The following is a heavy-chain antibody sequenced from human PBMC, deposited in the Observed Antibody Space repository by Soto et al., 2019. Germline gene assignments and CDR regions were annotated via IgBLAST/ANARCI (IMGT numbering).Heavy chain of an antibody. CDR1: GGSISSGGYY. Sequence: SETLSLTCTVSGGSISSGGYYWIWIRQHPGKGLEWIGYIYYSGSTYYNPSLKSRVTISVDTSKNQFSLKLSSVTAADTAVYYCARDSGGAYGPFDYWGQGALVTVSS. CDR2: IYYSGST. CDR3: ARDSGGAYGPFDY. J-gene: IGHJ4*02. V-gene: IGHV4-31*03. D-gene: IGHD2-15*01.